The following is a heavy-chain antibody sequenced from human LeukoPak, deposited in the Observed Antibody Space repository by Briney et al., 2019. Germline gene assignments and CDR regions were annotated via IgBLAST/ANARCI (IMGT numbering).Heavy chain of an antibody. CDR1: GYTFTSYG. Sequence: ASVKVSCKASGYTFTSYGISWVRQAPGQGLEWMGRISAYNGNTNYAQKLQGRVTMTTDTSTSTAYMELRSLRSADTAVYYCARARAYSSGWFPKDWGQGTLVTVSS. J-gene: IGHJ4*02. V-gene: IGHV1-18*01. CDR3: ARARAYSSGWFPKD. CDR2: ISAYNGNT. D-gene: IGHD6-19*01.